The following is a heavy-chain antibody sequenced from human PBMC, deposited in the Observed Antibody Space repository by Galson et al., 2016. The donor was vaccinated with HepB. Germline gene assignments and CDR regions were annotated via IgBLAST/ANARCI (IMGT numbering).Heavy chain of an antibody. V-gene: IGHV3-23*01. CDR2: ITGSGSIR. D-gene: IGHD6-13*01. CDR1: GFTFSSYA. J-gene: IGHJ4*02. CDR3: GKGQNTIAAPYSHFHF. Sequence: SLRLSCAASGFTFSSYAMGWVRQAPGKGLEWVSAITGSGSIRNYADSVKGRFTITRDNSRNTLYLQMDSLRAEDTTIYYCGKGQNTIAAPYSHFHFWGQGTLVTVSS.